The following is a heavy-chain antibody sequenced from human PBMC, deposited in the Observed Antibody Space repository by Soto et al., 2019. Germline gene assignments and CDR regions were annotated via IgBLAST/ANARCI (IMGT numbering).Heavy chain of an antibody. D-gene: IGHD2-21*02. CDR2: IIPIFGTA. CDR3: ARDTWGDGYYYYYGMDV. V-gene: IGHV1-69*13. CDR1: GGTFSSYA. Sequence: ASVEVSCKASGGTFSSYAMSWVRQAPGQGLEGMGGIIPIFGTANYAQKFQGRVTITADESTSTAYMELSSLRSEDTAVYYCARDTWGDGYYYYYGMDVWGQGTPVTVSS. J-gene: IGHJ6*02.